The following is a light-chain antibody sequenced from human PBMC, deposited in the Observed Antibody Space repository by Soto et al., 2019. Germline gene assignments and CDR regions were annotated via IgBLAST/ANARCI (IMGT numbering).Light chain of an antibody. CDR2: WAS. Sequence: DIVMTQSPDSLAVSLGARATINCKSSQSVLYSFNNGNYLAWYQQKPVQPPKLLIYWASSRKTGVPARFSGSGSGADFALTSSSREAEDVAVYYCQQYGHSPRTFGQGHRVDLK. CDR3: QQYGHSPRT. V-gene: IGKV4-1*01. J-gene: IGKJ1*01. CDR1: QSVLYSFNNGNY.